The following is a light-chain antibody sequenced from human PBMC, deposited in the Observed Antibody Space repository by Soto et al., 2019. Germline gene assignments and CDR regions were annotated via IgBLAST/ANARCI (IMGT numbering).Light chain of an antibody. J-gene: IGKJ1*01. Sequence: IQMTQSPSSLSASVGDRVTITCRASQGIRSDLGWDQQKPGKAPKLLIYAASSLQSGVPSRFSGSGSGTDFTLTISSLQPEDFATYYCLQDYNYPWTFGQGTKVEIK. CDR1: QGIRSD. CDR2: AAS. V-gene: IGKV1-6*01. CDR3: LQDYNYPWT.